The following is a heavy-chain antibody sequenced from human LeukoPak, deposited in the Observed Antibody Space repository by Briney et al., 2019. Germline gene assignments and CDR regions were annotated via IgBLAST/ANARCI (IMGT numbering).Heavy chain of an antibody. J-gene: IGHJ6*03. CDR1: GFTFSSYA. D-gene: IGHD2-8*01. CDR2: IRYDGSNK. CDR3: AKAGYCATAGCPDYYYMDV. Sequence: GGSLRLSCAASGFTFSSYAMHWVRQAPGKGLEWVSFIRYDGSNKFYADSVKARVTISRETSKNTLYLQMNSLRTEDSAMYYCAKAGYCATAGCPDYYYMDVWGRGTTVTVSS. V-gene: IGHV3-30*02.